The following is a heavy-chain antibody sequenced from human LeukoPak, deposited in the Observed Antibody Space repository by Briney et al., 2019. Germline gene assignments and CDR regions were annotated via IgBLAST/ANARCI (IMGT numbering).Heavy chain of an antibody. CDR3: ARTGYSYGNDY. D-gene: IGHD5-18*01. Sequence: GASVKVSCKASGGTFSSYAISWVRQAPGQGLEWMGRIIPIFGTANYAQKFQGSVTITTDESTSTAYMELSSLRSEDTAVYYCARTGYSYGNDYWGQGTLVTVSS. CDR1: GGTFSSYA. J-gene: IGHJ4*02. CDR2: IIPIFGTA. V-gene: IGHV1-69*05.